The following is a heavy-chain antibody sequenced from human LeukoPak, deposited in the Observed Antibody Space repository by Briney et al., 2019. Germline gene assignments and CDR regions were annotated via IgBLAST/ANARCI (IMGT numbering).Heavy chain of an antibody. J-gene: IGHJ4*02. D-gene: IGHD3-22*01. CDR1: GYTFTGYY. Sequence: RASVKVSCKASGYTFTGYYMHWVRQAPGHALEWMGWINPNSGGTNYAQKFQGRVTMTRDTSISTAYMELSRLRSDDTAVYYCARDEPYYYDSSGYDYWGQGTLVTVSS. CDR3: ARDEPYYYDSSGYDY. CDR2: INPNSGGT. V-gene: IGHV1-2*02.